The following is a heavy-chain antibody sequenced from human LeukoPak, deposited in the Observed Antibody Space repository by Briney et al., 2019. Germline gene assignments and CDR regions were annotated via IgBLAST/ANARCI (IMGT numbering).Heavy chain of an antibody. CDR1: GGSFSGYY. CDR2: INHSGST. CDR3: ARRNKGAFDI. V-gene: IGHV4-34*01. Sequence: PSETLSLTCAVYGGSFSGYYWSWIRQPPGKGLEWIGEINHSGSTNYNPSLKSRVTISVDTSKNQFSLKLSSVTAADTAVYYCARRNKGAFDIWGQGTMVTVPS. J-gene: IGHJ3*02. D-gene: IGHD1/OR15-1a*01.